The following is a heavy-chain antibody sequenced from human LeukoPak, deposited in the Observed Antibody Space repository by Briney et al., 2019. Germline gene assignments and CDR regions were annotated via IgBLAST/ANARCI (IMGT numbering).Heavy chain of an antibody. CDR1: GGSISSYY. CDR3: ARSTVRDYYYGMDV. CDR2: IYYSGST. J-gene: IGHJ6*02. V-gene: IGHV4-59*08. D-gene: IGHD5/OR15-5a*01. Sequence: SETLSLTCTVSGGSISSYYWSWIRQPPGKGLEWIGYIYYSGSTNYNPSLKSRVTISVDTSKNQFSLKLSSVTAADTAVYYCARSTVRDYYYGMDVWGQGTTVTVSS.